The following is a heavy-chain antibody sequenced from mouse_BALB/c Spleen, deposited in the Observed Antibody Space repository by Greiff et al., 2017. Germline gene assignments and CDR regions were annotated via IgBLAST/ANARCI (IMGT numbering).Heavy chain of an antibody. D-gene: IGHD2-3*01. V-gene: IGHV5-12-2*01. CDR3: ARVYDGYLAWFAY. CDR2: ISNGGGST. J-gene: IGHJ3*01. CDR1: GFTFSSYT. Sequence: EVHLVESGGGLVQPGGSLKLSCAASGFTFSSYTMSWVRQTPEKRLEWVAYISNGGGSTYYPDSVKGRFTISRDNAKNTLYLQMSSLKSEDTAMYDCARVYDGYLAWFAYWGQGTLVTVSA.